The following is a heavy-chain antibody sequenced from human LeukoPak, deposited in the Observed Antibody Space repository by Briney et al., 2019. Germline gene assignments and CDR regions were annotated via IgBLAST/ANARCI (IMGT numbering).Heavy chain of an antibody. J-gene: IGHJ4*02. V-gene: IGHV3-23*01. Sequence: PGGSLRLSCAASGFTFSDYAMSWVRQAPGKGLEWVSTISDNGGGTYYADSVKGRFTISRDNSKNTLFLQKNSLRAEDSAVYYCATDREGDPSAYYLVGGQGTLITVSS. CDR1: GFTFSDYA. CDR3: ATDREGDPSAYYLV. CDR2: ISDNGGGT. D-gene: IGHD3-22*01.